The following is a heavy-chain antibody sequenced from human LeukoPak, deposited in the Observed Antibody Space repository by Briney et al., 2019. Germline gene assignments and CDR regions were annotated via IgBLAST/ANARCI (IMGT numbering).Heavy chain of an antibody. CDR2: IKQDGSEK. CDR1: GFTFSSYW. CDR3: ARETYYYGSGSYHNN. Sequence: GGSLRLSCAASGFTFSSYWMSWVRQAPGKGLEWVANIKQDGSEKYYVDSVKGRFTISRDNAKNSLYLQMNSLRAEDTAVYYCARETYYYGSGSYHNNWGQGTLVTVSS. D-gene: IGHD3-10*01. V-gene: IGHV3-7*01. J-gene: IGHJ4*02.